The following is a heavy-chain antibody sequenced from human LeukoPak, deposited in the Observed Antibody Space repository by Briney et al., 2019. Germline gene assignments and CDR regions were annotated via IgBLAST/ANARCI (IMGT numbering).Heavy chain of an antibody. CDR1: GFTFSSYA. CDR2: ISGSGGST. Sequence: GGSLRLSCAASGFTFSSYAMSWVRQAPGKGLEWVSAISGSGGSTYYADSVKGRLTTSRDNSKNTLYLQMNSLRAEDTAVYYCAKAPPPVYYYDSSGYFDYWGQGTLVTVSS. CDR3: AKAPPPVYYYDSSGYFDY. J-gene: IGHJ4*02. V-gene: IGHV3-23*01. D-gene: IGHD3-22*01.